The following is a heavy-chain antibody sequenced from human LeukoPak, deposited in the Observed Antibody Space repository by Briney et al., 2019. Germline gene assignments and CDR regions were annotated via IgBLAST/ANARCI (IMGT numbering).Heavy chain of an antibody. CDR1: GYIFTGYY. CDR3: ARGDGWNPYAFDI. D-gene: IGHD1-1*01. Sequence: ASVKVSCKASGYIFTGYYMHWVRQAPGQGLEWMGWINPNSGDTNYAQKFQGRVTITRNTSISTAYMELSSLRSEDTAVYYCARGDGWNPYAFDIWGQGTMVTVSS. V-gene: IGHV1-2*02. J-gene: IGHJ3*02. CDR2: INPNSGDT.